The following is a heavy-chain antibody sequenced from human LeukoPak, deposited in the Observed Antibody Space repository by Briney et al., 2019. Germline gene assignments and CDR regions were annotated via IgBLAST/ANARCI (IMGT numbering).Heavy chain of an antibody. CDR1: GGSVSSGSYY. Sequence: PSETLSLTCTVSGGSVSSGSYYWSWIRQPPGKGLEWIGYIYYSGSTYYNPSLKSRVTISVDTSKNQFSLKLSSVTATDTAVYYCARDRNGDVFFDYWGQGTLVTVSS. V-gene: IGHV4-61*01. CDR3: ARDRNGDVFFDY. D-gene: IGHD4-17*01. J-gene: IGHJ4*02. CDR2: IYYSGST.